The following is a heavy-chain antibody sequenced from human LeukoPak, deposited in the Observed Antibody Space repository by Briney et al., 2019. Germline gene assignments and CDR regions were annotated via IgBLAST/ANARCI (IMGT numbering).Heavy chain of an antibody. CDR3: ARLAVAGLDY. V-gene: IGHV5-51*01. J-gene: IGHJ4*02. Sequence: GESLKISCKGSGYRFTSYWIGWVRQMPGKGLEWMGIIYPGDSDTRYSPSFQGQVTISADKSISAAYLQWNSLKASDTAVYYCARLAVAGLDYWGQGTLVTVSS. D-gene: IGHD6-19*01. CDR2: IYPGDSDT. CDR1: GYRFTSYW.